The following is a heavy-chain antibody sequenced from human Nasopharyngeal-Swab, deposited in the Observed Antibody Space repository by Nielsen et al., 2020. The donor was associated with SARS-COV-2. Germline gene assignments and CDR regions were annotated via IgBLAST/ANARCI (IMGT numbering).Heavy chain of an antibody. CDR3: ARRRPILHLGEFSSSFDS. J-gene: IGHJ4*02. Sequence: GGSLRLSCAVSGFTFNNYGMHWVRRAPGKGLEWVALISYEGSLKYYADSVKGRFTISRDSSKNTVYLQMNSLRPEDTAVYYCARRRPILHLGEFSSSFDSWGQGTLVTVSS. CDR1: GFTFNNYG. D-gene: IGHD3-16*01. CDR2: ISYEGSLK. V-gene: IGHV3-30*03.